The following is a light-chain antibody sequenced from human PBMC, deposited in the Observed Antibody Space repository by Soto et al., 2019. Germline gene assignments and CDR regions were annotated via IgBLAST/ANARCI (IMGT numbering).Light chain of an antibody. CDR1: QSISTW. J-gene: IGKJ1*01. Sequence: DIQMTQSPSTLSASVGDRFTITCRASQSISTWLAWYQQKPGKAPKLLIYKTSSLESGVPSRFSGSGSGTEFTLTISSLQPDDFATYYCHQYIEYQKTFGQGTKVDIK. V-gene: IGKV1-5*03. CDR3: HQYIEYQKT. CDR2: KTS.